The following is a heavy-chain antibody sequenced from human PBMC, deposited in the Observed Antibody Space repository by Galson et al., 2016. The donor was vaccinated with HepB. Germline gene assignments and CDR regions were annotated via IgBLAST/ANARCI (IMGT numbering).Heavy chain of an antibody. CDR1: GFTFSSNW. V-gene: IGHV3-74*01. D-gene: IGHD3-22*01. J-gene: IGHJ5*02. Sequence: SLRLSCAASGFTFSSNWMHWVRQVSEQGPVWVARINSDGSNTHYADSVKGRFTISRDNAKNTLYLQMSSLRAEDTAVYYCAGDPYYDTSGDLRWTWVWFDPWGQGTLVTVSS. CDR2: INSDGSNT. CDR3: AGDPYYDTSGDLRWTWVWFDP.